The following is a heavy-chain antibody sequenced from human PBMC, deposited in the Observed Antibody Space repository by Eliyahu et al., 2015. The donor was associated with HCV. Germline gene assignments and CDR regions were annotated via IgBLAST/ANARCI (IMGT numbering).Heavy chain of an antibody. CDR1: GGSISSYY. J-gene: IGHJ3*02. D-gene: IGHD2-15*01. V-gene: IGHV4-59*01. CDR2: IYYSGST. CDR3: ARGEVLGDAFDI. Sequence: QVQLQESGPGLVKPSETLSLTCTVSGGSISSYYWSWIRQPPGKGLEWIGYIYYSGSTNYNPSLKSRVTISVDTSKNQFSLKLSSVTAADTAVYYCARGEVLGDAFDIWGQGTMVTVSS.